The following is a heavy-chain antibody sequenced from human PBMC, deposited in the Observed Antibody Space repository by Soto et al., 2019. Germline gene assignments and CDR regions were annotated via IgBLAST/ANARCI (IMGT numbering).Heavy chain of an antibody. V-gene: IGHV3-23*01. CDR3: AKGIVVVIVNPSIDY. CDR1: GFTFSSYA. D-gene: IGHD2-21*01. J-gene: IGHJ4*02. CDR2: ISGSGGST. Sequence: EVQLLESGGGLVQPGGSLRLSCAASGFTFSSYAMSWVRQAPGKGLEWVSAISGSGGSTYYADSVKGRFTISRDNSKNTLYLQMHSLRAEDTAVYYCAKGIVVVIVNPSIDYCGQGTLVTVSS.